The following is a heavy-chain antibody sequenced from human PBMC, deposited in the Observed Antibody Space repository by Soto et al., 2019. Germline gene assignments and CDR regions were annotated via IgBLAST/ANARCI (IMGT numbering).Heavy chain of an antibody. CDR3: ARGRDYYGGFDY. Sequence: QVQLVQSGPEVKKPGASVKVSCKASGYTFTSYAMHWVRPAPGQRREWLGWINVGNGNTKYSQKFRGRVTITRDTSASTAYMELSSLRSEDTAVYYCARGRDYYGGFDYWGQGTLVTVSS. V-gene: IGHV1-3*01. CDR2: INVGNGNT. CDR1: GYTFTSYA. D-gene: IGHD3-10*01. J-gene: IGHJ4*02.